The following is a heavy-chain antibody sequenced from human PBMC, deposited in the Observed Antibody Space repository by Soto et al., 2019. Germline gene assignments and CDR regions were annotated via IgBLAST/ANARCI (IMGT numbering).Heavy chain of an antibody. J-gene: IGHJ4*02. Sequence: PSETLSLTCAVSGTSFGTYYWSWIRQPPGKGLEWIGYIFYSGHLKYNPSLKSRLTISVDPPKNQISLRLTSVTAADTAVYYCARSDGRYWGQGTLVTVSS. CDR2: IFYSGHL. CDR3: ARSDGRY. CDR1: GTSFGTYY. V-gene: IGHV4-59*01.